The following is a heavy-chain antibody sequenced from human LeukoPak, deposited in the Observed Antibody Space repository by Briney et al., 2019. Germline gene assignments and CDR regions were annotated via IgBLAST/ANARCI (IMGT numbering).Heavy chain of an antibody. Sequence: TSETLSLTCAVYGGSFSGYYWSWIRQAPGKGLEWVSAISGSGGSTYYADSVKGRFTISRDNSKNTLYLQMNSLRAKDTAVYYCAKGDSSGYYPEQTFDYWGQGTLVTVSS. D-gene: IGHD3-22*01. J-gene: IGHJ4*02. V-gene: IGHV3-23*01. CDR1: GGSFSGYY. CDR2: ISGSGGST. CDR3: AKGDSSGYYPEQTFDY.